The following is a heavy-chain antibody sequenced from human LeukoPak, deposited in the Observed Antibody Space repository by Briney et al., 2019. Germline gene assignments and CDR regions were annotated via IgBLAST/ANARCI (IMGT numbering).Heavy chain of an antibody. V-gene: IGHV1-69*13. D-gene: IGHD4-17*01. CDR3: ARGATTVTLDY. CDR2: IIPIFGTA. Sequence: SVKVSCKASGYTFTSYGISWVRQAPGQGLEWMGGIIPIFGTANYAQKFQGRVTITADESTSTAYMELSSLRSEDTAVYYCARGATTVTLDYWGQGTLVTVSS. CDR1: GYTFTSYG. J-gene: IGHJ4*02.